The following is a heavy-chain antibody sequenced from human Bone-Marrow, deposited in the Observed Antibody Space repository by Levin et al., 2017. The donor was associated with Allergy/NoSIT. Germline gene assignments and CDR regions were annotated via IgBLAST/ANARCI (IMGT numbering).Heavy chain of an antibody. Sequence: GGSLRLSCAASGFTFSSYAMSWVRQAPGKGLEWVSAISGSGGSTYYADSVKSRFTISRDNSKNTLYLQMNSLRAEDTAVYYCAKAMDYYDSSGYRDLNYYFDYWGQGTLVTVSS. CDR2: ISGSGGST. J-gene: IGHJ4*02. D-gene: IGHD3-22*01. V-gene: IGHV3-23*01. CDR1: GFTFSSYA. CDR3: AKAMDYYDSSGYRDLNYYFDY.